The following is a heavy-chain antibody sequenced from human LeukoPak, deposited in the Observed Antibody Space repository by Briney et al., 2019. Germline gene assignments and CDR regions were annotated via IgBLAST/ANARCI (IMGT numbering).Heavy chain of an antibody. CDR2: IKSNTDSGTT. D-gene: IGHD3-22*01. CDR3: TTESARVLVIKDYFDY. Sequence: GGSLRLSCAASGFTFSSYGMHWVRQAPGKGLEWVGRIKSNTDSGTTDYAAPVKGRFIISRDDSKNTLYLQMNSLKTEDTAVYYCTTESARVLVIKDYFDYWGQGTLLTVSS. V-gene: IGHV3-15*01. CDR1: GFTFSSYG. J-gene: IGHJ4*02.